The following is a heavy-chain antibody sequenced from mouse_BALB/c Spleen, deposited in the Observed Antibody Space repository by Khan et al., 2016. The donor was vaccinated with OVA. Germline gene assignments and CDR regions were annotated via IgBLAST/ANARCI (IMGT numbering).Heavy chain of an antibody. V-gene: IGHV5-17*02. CDR2: ISSGSATI. CDR1: GFTFSSLG. CDR3: ARSLITTWYFDV. J-gene: IGHJ1*01. Sequence: EVELVESGGGLVQPGGSRKLSCAASGFTFSSLGMHWVRQAPEKGLEWVAYISSGSATIYYADTVKGRFTISRDNPKNTLFLQMTSLRSEDTAIYYCARSLITTWYFDVWGAGTTVTVSS. D-gene: IGHD2-4*01.